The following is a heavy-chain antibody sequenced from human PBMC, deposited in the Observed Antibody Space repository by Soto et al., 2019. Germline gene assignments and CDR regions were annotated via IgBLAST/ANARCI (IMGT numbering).Heavy chain of an antibody. Sequence: SVKVSCKASGGTFSSYAISWVRQAPGQGLEWMGGIIPIFGTANYAQKFQGRVTITADKSTSTAYMELSSLRSEDTAVYYCARGDGVRGVIYYYGMDVWGQGTTVTVSS. CDR1: GGTFSSYA. CDR2: IIPIFGTA. J-gene: IGHJ6*02. V-gene: IGHV1-69*06. D-gene: IGHD3-10*01. CDR3: ARGDGVRGVIYYYGMDV.